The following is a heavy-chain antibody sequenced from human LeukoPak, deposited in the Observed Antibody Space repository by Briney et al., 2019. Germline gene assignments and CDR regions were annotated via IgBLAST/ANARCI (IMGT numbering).Heavy chain of an antibody. V-gene: IGHV4-4*07. CDR2: IYTSGST. CDR3: ARGLGPLWFGELLPSYFDY. D-gene: IGHD3-10*01. J-gene: IGHJ4*02. Sequence: SETLSLTCTVSGGSISSYYWSWIRQPAGKGLEWIGRIYTSGSTNYNPSLKSRVTMSVDTSKNQFSLKLSSVTAADTAVYYCARGLGPLWFGELLPSYFDYWGQGTLVTVSP. CDR1: GGSISSYY.